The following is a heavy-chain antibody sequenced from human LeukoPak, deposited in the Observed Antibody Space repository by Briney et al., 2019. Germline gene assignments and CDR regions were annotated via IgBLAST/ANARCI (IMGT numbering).Heavy chain of an antibody. CDR2: INHSGST. CDR3: ARELEEGIAARSGSFDY. V-gene: IGHV4-34*01. D-gene: IGHD6-6*01. CDR1: GGSFSGYY. Sequence: SETLSLTCAVYGGSFSGYYWSWIRQPPGKGLEWIGEINHSGSTNYNPSLKSRVTISVDTSKNQFSLKLSSVTAADTAVYYCARELEEGIAARSGSFDYWGQGTLVTVSS. J-gene: IGHJ4*02.